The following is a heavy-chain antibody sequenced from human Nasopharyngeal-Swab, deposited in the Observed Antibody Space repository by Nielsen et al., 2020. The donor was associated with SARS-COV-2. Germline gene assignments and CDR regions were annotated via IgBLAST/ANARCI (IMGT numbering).Heavy chain of an antibody. CDR2: IIPIFGTA. D-gene: IGHD6-6*01. Sequence: SVKVSCKASGYTFTGYYMHWVRQAPGQGLEWMGGIIPIFGTANYAQKFQGRVTITADESTSTAYMELSSLRSEDTAVYYCARDRSLEIKASSSDTYYGMDVWGQGTTVTVSS. CDR1: GYTFTGYY. J-gene: IGHJ6*02. V-gene: IGHV1-69*13. CDR3: ARDRSLEIKASSSDTYYGMDV.